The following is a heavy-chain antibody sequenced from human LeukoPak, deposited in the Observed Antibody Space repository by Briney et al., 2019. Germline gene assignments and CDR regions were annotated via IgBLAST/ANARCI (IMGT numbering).Heavy chain of an antibody. D-gene: IGHD2-2*01. V-gene: IGHV1-69*13. CDR3: ARGQIVVVPAAMGYGWFDP. CDR2: IIPIFGTA. Sequence: SVKVSCKASGGTFSSYAISWVRQAPGQGLEWMGGIIPIFGTANYAQKFQGRVTITADESTSTAYMELSSLRSEDTAVYYCARGQIVVVPAAMGYGWFDPLGPGNPGHRLL. CDR1: GGTFSSYA. J-gene: IGHJ5*02.